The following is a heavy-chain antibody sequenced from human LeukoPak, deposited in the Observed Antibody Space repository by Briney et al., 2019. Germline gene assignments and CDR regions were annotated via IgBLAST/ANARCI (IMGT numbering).Heavy chain of an antibody. D-gene: IGHD6-19*01. Sequence: GGSLRHSCAASGFTFSSYAMSWVRQAPGKGLEWVSAISGSGGSTYYADSVKGRFTISRDNSKNTLYLQMSSLRAEDTAVYYCAKDRIAVAGADYWGQGTLVTVSS. CDR1: GFTFSSYA. CDR3: AKDRIAVAGADY. J-gene: IGHJ4*02. V-gene: IGHV3-23*01. CDR2: ISGSGGST.